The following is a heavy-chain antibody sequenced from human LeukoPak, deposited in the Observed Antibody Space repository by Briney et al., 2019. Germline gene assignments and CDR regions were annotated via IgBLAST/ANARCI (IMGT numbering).Heavy chain of an antibody. D-gene: IGHD6-13*01. CDR2: INPSGGST. Sequence: ASVKVSCKASGYTFTSYYIHWVRQAPGQGLEWMGIINPSGGSTTYAQKFQGRVAMTRDTSTSRVYMEVSSLRSEDTAVYYCARTYSSSDEFDYWGQETLVTVSS. V-gene: IGHV1-46*01. CDR3: ARTYSSSDEFDY. CDR1: GYTFTSYY. J-gene: IGHJ4*02.